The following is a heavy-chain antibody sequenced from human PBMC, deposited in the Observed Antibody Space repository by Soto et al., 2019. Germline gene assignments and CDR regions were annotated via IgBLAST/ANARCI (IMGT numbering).Heavy chain of an antibody. V-gene: IGHV4-34*01. CDR2: INHSGST. Sequence: QVQLQQWGAGLLKPSETLSLTCAVYGGSFSGYYWSWIRQPPGKGLEWIGEINHSGSTNYNPSLKSRVTXSXDXXKTQFSLKLSSVTAADTAVYYCARVTGRYYYGMDVWGQGTTVTVSS. J-gene: IGHJ6*02. CDR1: GGSFSGYY. CDR3: ARVTGRYYYGMDV.